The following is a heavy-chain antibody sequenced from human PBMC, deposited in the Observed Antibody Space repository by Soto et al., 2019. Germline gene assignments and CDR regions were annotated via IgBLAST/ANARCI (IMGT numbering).Heavy chain of an antibody. D-gene: IGHD6-13*01. CDR2: ISGSGIST. Sequence: PGGSLRLSCAASGFTFRSYAMSWVRQAPGKGLEWVSGISGSGISTYYAASVKGRFTISRDNSRNTMYLQMNSLRAEDTAVYFCAKDSRIISAAGTRFNYWGQGTLVTVSS. J-gene: IGHJ4*02. CDR3: AKDSRIISAAGTRFNY. V-gene: IGHV3-23*01. CDR1: GFTFRSYA.